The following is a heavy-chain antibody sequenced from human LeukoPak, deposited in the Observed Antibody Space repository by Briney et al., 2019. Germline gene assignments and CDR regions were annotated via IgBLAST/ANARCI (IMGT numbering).Heavy chain of an antibody. J-gene: IGHJ6*02. CDR3: ARDRGYSYGYGHYYYGMDV. CDR1: GGSISSYY. CDR2: IYYSGST. D-gene: IGHD5-18*01. Sequence: SETLSLTCTVSGGSISSYYWSWIRQPPGKGLEWIGYIYYSGSTNYNPSLKSRVTISVDTSKNQFSLKLGSVTAADTAVYYCARDRGYSYGYGHYYYGMDVWGQGTTVTVSS. V-gene: IGHV4-59*01.